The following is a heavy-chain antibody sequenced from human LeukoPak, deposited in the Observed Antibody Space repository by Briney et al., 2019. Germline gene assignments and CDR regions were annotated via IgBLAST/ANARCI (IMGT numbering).Heavy chain of an antibody. Sequence: GGSLRLSCAASGFTFDDYAMHWVRQAPGKGLEWVSGISWNSGNIDYADSVKGRFTISRDNAKDSLYLQMNSLRAEDTALYYCAKDACSSTSCSNDYWGQGTLVTVSS. D-gene: IGHD2-2*01. CDR1: GFTFDDYA. CDR3: AKDACSSTSCSNDY. J-gene: IGHJ4*02. V-gene: IGHV3-9*01. CDR2: ISWNSGNI.